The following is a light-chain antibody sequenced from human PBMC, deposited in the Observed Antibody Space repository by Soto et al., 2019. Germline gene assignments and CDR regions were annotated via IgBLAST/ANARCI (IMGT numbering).Light chain of an antibody. J-gene: IGKJ1*01. CDR3: QQYYSTPPT. CDR1: QSVLYSSNNKHY. CDR2: WAS. Sequence: DIVMTQSPDSLAVSLGERATINCKSSQSVLYSSNNKHYLAWYQQKPGQPPKLLIYWASTREAGVPDRFSGSGSGTDFTLTISSLQAEDVAVYYCQQYYSTPPTFGQGIKVEIK. V-gene: IGKV4-1*01.